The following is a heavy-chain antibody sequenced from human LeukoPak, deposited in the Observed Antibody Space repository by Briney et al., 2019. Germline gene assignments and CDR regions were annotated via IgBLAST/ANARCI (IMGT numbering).Heavy chain of an antibody. CDR1: GGSFSSYY. V-gene: IGHV4-59*01. CDR2: IYYSGST. Sequence: SETLSLTCAVYGGSFSSYYWSWIRQPPGKGLEWIGYIYYSGSTNYNPSLKSRVTISVDTSKNQFSLKLSSVTAADTAVYYCARVGSGSEGYYYYGMDVWGQGTTVTVSS. D-gene: IGHD6-19*01. J-gene: IGHJ6*02. CDR3: ARVGSGSEGYYYYGMDV.